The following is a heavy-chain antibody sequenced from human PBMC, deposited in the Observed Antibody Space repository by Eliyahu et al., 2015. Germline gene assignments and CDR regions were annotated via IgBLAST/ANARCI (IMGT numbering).Heavy chain of an antibody. J-gene: IGHJ4*02. Sequence: EVQLVESGGXSVQPGRSVXXXXGASGFRFDDXAMHWVRQVPGKGLEWVAGISWNSNSIEYADSVKGRFTISRDNAKNSLFLQMDXLRAEDTALYYCAKDSRGWAGYFANWGQGTLVTVSS. D-gene: IGHD6-19*01. CDR2: ISWNSNSI. V-gene: IGHV3-9*01. CDR3: AKDSRGWAGYFAN. CDR1: GFRFDDXA.